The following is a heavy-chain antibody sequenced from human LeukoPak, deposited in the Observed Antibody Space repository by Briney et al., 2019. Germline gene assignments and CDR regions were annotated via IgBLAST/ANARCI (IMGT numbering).Heavy chain of an antibody. D-gene: IGHD1-26*01. CDR2: IYYSGST. V-gene: IGHV4-59*01. J-gene: IGHJ4*02. CDR3: ARAPRYSGSYLFDY. CDR1: GGSFSGYY. Sequence: SETLSLTCAVYGGSFSGYYWSWIRQPPGKGLEWIGYIYYSGSTNYNPSLKSRVTISVDTSKNQFSLKLSSVTAADTAVYYCARAPRYSGSYLFDYWGQGTLVTVSS.